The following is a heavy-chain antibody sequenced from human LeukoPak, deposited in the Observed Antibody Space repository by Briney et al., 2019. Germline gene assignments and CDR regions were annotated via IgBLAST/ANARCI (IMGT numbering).Heavy chain of an antibody. CDR1: GFIFSSHA. D-gene: IGHD6-13*01. CDR2: ISSDGSIK. J-gene: IGHJ4*02. Sequence: GGSLRLSCAASGFIFSSHATHWVRQAPGKGLEWVAIISSDGSIKYYADSPKGHFTISRDNSKNTLYLQINSLGAEDTAVYFCVREQTIKAAAGLDSWGQGALVTVSS. V-gene: IGHV3-30*01. CDR3: VREQTIKAAAGLDS.